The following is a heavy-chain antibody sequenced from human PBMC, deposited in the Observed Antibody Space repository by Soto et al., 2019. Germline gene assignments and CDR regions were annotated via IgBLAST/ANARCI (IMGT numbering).Heavy chain of an antibody. J-gene: IGHJ6*03. CDR2: IKEDGSKK. Sequence: GGSLRLSCAASGFTFSGYWMSWVRQAPGKGLEWVANIKEDGSKKYYVDSVKGRFTISRDDAKNSLYLQMNSLRAEDTAVYYCARVRWQLDSYYYMDVWGKGTTVTVSS. CDR1: GFTFSGYW. D-gene: IGHD2-15*01. CDR3: ARVRWQLDSYYYMDV. V-gene: IGHV3-7*01.